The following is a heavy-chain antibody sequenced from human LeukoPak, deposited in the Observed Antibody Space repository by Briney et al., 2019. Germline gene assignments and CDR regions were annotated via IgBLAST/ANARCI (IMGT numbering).Heavy chain of an antibody. J-gene: IGHJ4*02. CDR3: ARKPAPAD. Sequence: SGGSLRLSCAASGFTFSIFWMHWVRQAPGKGLVWVSRISTDGSSTSYADSVKGRFTISRDNAKNTLYLQMNSLRAEDTAVYYCARKPAPADWGQGTLATVSS. CDR1: GFTFSIFW. V-gene: IGHV3-74*01. D-gene: IGHD6-25*01. CDR2: ISTDGSST.